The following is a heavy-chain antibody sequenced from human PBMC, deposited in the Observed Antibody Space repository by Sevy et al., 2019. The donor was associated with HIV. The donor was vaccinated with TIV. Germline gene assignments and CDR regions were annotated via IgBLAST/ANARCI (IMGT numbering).Heavy chain of an antibody. V-gene: IGHV3-30-3*01. D-gene: IGHD5-12*01. CDR1: GFTFSSYA. CDR3: ARDSNIAFDT. J-gene: IGHJ3*02. Sequence: GGSLRLSCAASGFTFSSYAMHWVRQAPGKGLEWVAVISYDGSNKYYADSVKGRFTISRDNSKNTLYLQMNSLRAEDTAVYYCARDSNIAFDTWGQGTMVTVSS. CDR2: ISYDGSNK.